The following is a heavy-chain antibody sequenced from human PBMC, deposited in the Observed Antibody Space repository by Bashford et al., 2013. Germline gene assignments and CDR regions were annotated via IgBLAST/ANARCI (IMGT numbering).Heavy chain of an antibody. D-gene: IGHD3-22*01. V-gene: IGHV3-21*01. CDR2: ISSSSSYI. CDR3: ARDSDDSSGYYYSDY. Sequence: VRQAPGKGLEWVSSISSSSSYIYYADSVKGRFTISRDNAKNSLYLQMNSLRAEDTAVYYCARDSDDSSGYYYSDYWGQGNPGHRLL. J-gene: IGHJ4*02.